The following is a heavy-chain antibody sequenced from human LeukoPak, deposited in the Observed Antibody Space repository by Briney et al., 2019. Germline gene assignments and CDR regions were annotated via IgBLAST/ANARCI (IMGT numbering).Heavy chain of an antibody. D-gene: IGHD1-26*01. CDR2: MYYSGST. V-gene: IGHV4-59*01. CDR1: GGSISSYY. Sequence: PSETLSPTCTVSGGSISSYYWSWIRQPPGKGLEWIGYMYYSGSTNYNPSLKSRVTISVDTSKNQFSLKLSSVTAADTAMYYCARGSGSYHLHRYFDLWGRGTLVTVSS. CDR3: ARGSGSYHLHRYFDL. J-gene: IGHJ2*01.